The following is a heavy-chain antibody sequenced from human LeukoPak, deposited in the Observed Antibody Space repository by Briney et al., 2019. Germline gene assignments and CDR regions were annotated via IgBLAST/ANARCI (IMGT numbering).Heavy chain of an antibody. J-gene: IGHJ4*02. CDR1: GYTFNTYD. V-gene: IGHV1-8*01. D-gene: IGHD3-10*01. CDR3: ARGTKPSDY. Sequence: ASVKVSCKPSGYTFNTYDINWVRQAPGQGVEWMGWMNPNSGNTGYAQKFQGRVTMTRDTSIGTAYMELSSLRSEDTAMYYCARGTKPSDYWGQGTLVTVPS. CDR2: MNPNSGNT.